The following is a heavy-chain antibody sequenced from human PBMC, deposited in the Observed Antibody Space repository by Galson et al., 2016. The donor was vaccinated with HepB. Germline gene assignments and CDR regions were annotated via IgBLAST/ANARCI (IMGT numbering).Heavy chain of an antibody. CDR2: IYWNDDK. CDR3: AHYHYNYDNSGDYVAGVDD. D-gene: IGHD3-22*01. J-gene: IGHJ6*02. Sequence: PALVKPTQTLTLTCTFSGFSLNTTAVGVAWIRQPPGKALEWLALIYWNDDKRYRPSLKSRLTLTKDTSKNQVVLTMTNMDPVDTATFYCAHYHYNYDNSGDYVAGVDDGGPGPTVT. V-gene: IGHV2-5*01. CDR1: GFSLNTTAVG.